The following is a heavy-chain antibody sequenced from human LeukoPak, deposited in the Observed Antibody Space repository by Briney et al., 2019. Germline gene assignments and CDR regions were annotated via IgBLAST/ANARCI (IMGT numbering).Heavy chain of an antibody. Sequence: GGSLRLSCAASGFTFDDYGMSWVRQAPGKGLEWVSGINWNGGSTGYADSVKGRFTISRDNAKNSLYLQMNSLRAEDTALYYCARDSTQPGPVVVAATYAGFDYWGQGTLVNVSS. CDR3: ARDSTQPGPVVVAATYAGFDY. CDR1: GFTFDDYG. J-gene: IGHJ4*02. D-gene: IGHD2-15*01. CDR2: INWNGGST. V-gene: IGHV3-20*04.